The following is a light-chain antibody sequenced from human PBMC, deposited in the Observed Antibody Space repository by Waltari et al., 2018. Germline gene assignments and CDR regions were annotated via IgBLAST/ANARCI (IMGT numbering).Light chain of an antibody. J-gene: IGLJ3*02. Sequence: SSELTPDPAVSVALGQTVRITCQGASLRSSYASWYQQKPGQAPVLVIYGKNNRPSGIPDRFSGSSSGNTASLTITGAQAEDEADYYCNSRDSSGNHWVFGGGTKLTVL. CDR1: SLRSSY. CDR3: NSRDSSGNHWV. V-gene: IGLV3-19*01. CDR2: GKN.